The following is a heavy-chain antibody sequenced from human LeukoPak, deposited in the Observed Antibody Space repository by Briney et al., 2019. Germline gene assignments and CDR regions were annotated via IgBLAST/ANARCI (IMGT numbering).Heavy chain of an antibody. CDR2: ISGDGRTR. J-gene: IGHJ4*02. CDR3: ALLAVASDFDY. Sequence: GGSLRLSCAASSAFTFSEYSMNWVRRAPGKGLEWISHISGDGRTRFYAGSVKGRFTSSRDDAKRSLYLQMNSLRVEDTAVYYCALLAVASDFDYWGQGALVTVSS. V-gene: IGHV3-48*01. D-gene: IGHD6-19*01. CDR1: AFTFSEYS.